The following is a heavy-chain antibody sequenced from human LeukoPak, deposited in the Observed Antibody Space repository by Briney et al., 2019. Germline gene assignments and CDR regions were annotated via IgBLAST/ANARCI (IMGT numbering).Heavy chain of an antibody. Sequence: SVKVSCKASGGTFSSYAISWVRQAPGQGLEWMGRIIPIFGTANYAQKFQGRVTITTDESTGTAYMELSSLRSEDTAVYYCARDFGHYYDSSGSGYYFDYWGQGTLVTVSS. D-gene: IGHD3-22*01. CDR2: IIPIFGTA. CDR1: GGTFSSYA. J-gene: IGHJ4*02. CDR3: ARDFGHYYDSSGSGYYFDY. V-gene: IGHV1-69*05.